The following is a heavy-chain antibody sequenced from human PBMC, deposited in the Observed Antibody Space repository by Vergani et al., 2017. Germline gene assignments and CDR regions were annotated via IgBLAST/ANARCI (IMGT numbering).Heavy chain of an antibody. Sequence: QVQLVQSGAEVKKPGSSVKVSCKASGGTFSSYAISWVRPAPGQGLEWMGRIIPILGIANYAQKFQGRVTITADKSTSTAFMELSSLRSEDTAVYYCAREGEGATVTTYLYFQHWGQGTLVTVSS. D-gene: IGHD4-17*01. CDR3: AREGEGATVTTYLYFQH. J-gene: IGHJ1*01. CDR1: GGTFSSYA. CDR2: IIPILGIA. V-gene: IGHV1-69*04.